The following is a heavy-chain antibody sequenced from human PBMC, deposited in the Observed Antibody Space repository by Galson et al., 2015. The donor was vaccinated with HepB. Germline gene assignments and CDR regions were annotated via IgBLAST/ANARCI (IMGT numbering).Heavy chain of an antibody. V-gene: IGHV3-21*01. J-gene: IGHJ6*02. Sequence: SLRLSCAASGFTFSTYSMDWVRQAPGKGLEWVASISYSRSYKYYADSVKGRFTISRDNAKNTLYLHINSLRAEDTAVYYCARDLRRPRDTWIQPWLLYGVDVWGQGTTVTVSS. D-gene: IGHD5-18*01. CDR3: ARDLRRPRDTWIQPWLLYGVDV. CDR2: ISYSRSYK. CDR1: GFTFSTYS.